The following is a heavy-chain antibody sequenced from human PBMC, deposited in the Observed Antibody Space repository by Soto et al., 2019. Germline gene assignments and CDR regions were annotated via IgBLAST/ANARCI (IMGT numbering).Heavy chain of an antibody. CDR3: ARERGAGTYQGFDY. J-gene: IGHJ4*02. CDR2: IYHSGNT. V-gene: IGHV4-4*02. D-gene: IGHD1-26*01. Sequence: QVQLQESGPGLVKPSGTLSLTCAVSGGSISTNNCWHWVRQPPGKGLEWVGEIYHSGNTNYSPSLKCRVTMSVDQSKNQFSLSLTSVTAADTAVYYCARERGAGTYQGFDYWGQGTLVTVSS. CDR1: GGSISTNNC.